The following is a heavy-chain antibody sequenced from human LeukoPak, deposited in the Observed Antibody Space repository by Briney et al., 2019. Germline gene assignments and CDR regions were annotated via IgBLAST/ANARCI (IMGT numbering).Heavy chain of an antibody. J-gene: IGHJ3*02. D-gene: IGHD6-19*01. V-gene: IGHV3-30*19. CDR1: GFTFSSYG. CDR3: ARTVVELAVAGKRDAFDI. CDR2: ISYDGSNK. Sequence: PGGSLRLSCAASGFTFSSYGMHWVRQAPGKGLEWVAVISYDGSNKYYADSVKGRFTISRDNSKNTLYLQMNSLRAEDTAVYYCARTVVELAVAGKRDAFDIRGQGTMVTVSS.